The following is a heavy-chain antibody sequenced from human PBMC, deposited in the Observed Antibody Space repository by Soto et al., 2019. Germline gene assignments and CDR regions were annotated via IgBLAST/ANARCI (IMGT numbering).Heavy chain of an antibody. Sequence: EVQLVESGGGLVQPGGSLRLSCAASGFTVSSNYMSWVRQAPGKGLEWVSVIYSGGSTYYADSVKGRFTISRHNSKNTLYLQMNSLRAEDTAVYYCARGSYGSGSYSYYYGMDVWGQGTTVTGSS. CDR2: IYSGGST. V-gene: IGHV3-53*04. D-gene: IGHD3-10*01. CDR1: GFTVSSNY. J-gene: IGHJ6*02. CDR3: ARGSYGSGSYSYYYGMDV.